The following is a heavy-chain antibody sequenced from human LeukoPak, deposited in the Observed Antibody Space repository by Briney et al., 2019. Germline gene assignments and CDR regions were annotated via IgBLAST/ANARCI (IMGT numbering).Heavy chain of an antibody. J-gene: IGHJ4*02. CDR1: GDSVSSDSAA. Sequence: SQTLSLTCAISGDSVSSDSAAWTWIRQSPSRGLEWLGSTYYRSEWYNDYAVSVKSRITINPDTSKNQFSLQLNSVTPEDTAVYYCARDSGDDSGSYTFDYWGQGTLVTVSS. V-gene: IGHV6-1*01. D-gene: IGHD3-10*01. CDR2: TYYRSEWYN. CDR3: ARDSGDDSGSYTFDY.